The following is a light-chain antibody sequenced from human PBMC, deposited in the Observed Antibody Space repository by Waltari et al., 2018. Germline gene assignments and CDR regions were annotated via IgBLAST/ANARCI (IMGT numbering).Light chain of an antibody. CDR2: SNN. CDR3: AAWDDILKGHV. V-gene: IGLV1-44*01. CDR1: SSNIGSNL. Sequence: QSVLTQPPSASGTPGPRVIISCSGSSSNIGSNLVNWYQQLPGTAPKLLIYSNNQRPSGVPDRFSGSKSGTSVSLAISGLQSEDEADYYCAAWDDILKGHVFGSGTKVAVL. J-gene: IGLJ1*01.